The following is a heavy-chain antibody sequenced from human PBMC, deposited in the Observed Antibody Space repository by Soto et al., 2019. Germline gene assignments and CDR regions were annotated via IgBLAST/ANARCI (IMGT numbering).Heavy chain of an antibody. CDR2: ISSSGSNM. J-gene: IGHJ4*02. D-gene: IGHD1-26*01. V-gene: IGHV3-11*01. CDR1: GFTFSDYY. CDR3: ARDPRVGSNAWGYYFDY. Sequence: QVQLVESGGGLVKPGESLRISCAASGFTFSDYYMSWIRQAPGKCLAWISYISSSGSNMYYADSVKGRFTISRVNARNSLYLQMDSLRNDDTAVYHCARDPRVGSNAWGYYFDYWGEGILVTVS.